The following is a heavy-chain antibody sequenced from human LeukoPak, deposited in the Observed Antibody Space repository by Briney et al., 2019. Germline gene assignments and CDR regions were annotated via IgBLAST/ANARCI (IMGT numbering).Heavy chain of an antibody. D-gene: IGHD3-22*01. J-gene: IGHJ4*02. V-gene: IGHV3-21*01. CDR2: INSDSGIM. Sequence: PGGSLRLSCAASGFTFSSYSMNWVRQAPGKGLEWVSSINSDSGIMYYAESVKGRFTISRDNAKNSLYLQMNSLRAEDTAVYYCARDDHYYDSSGYSYYSDFWGQGTLVTVSS. CDR3: ARDDHYYDSSGYSYYSDF. CDR1: GFTFSSYS.